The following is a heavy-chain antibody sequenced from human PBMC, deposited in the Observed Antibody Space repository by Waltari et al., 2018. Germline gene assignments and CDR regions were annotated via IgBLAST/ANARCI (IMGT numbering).Heavy chain of an antibody. Sequence: QVQLVESGGGVVQPGRSLRLSCAASGFTFSSYGMHWVRQAPGKGLEWVAVISYDGSNKYYADSVKGRFTISRDNSKNTLYLQMNSLRAEDTAVYYCAKDLLGYFDYWGQGTLVTVSS. CDR3: AKDLLGYFDY. D-gene: IGHD2-21*01. CDR2: ISYDGSNK. CDR1: GFTFSSYG. V-gene: IGHV3-30*18. J-gene: IGHJ4*02.